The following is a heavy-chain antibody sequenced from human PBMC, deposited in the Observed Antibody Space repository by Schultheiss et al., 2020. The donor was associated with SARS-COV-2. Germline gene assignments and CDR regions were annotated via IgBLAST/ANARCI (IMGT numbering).Heavy chain of an antibody. CDR2: ISGSGGST. D-gene: IGHD3-22*01. CDR1: GFTFSSYA. V-gene: IGHV3-23*01. J-gene: IGHJ4*02. Sequence: GGSLRLSCAASGFTFSSYAMSWVRQAPGKGLEWVSAISGSGGSTYYADSVKGRFTISRDNAKNSLYLQMNSLRAEDTAVYYCARGRGITMIVVADYWGQGTLVTVSS. CDR3: ARGRGITMIVVADY.